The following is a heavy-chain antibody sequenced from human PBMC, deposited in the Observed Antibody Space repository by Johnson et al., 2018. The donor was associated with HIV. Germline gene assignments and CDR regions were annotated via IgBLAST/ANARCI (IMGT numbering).Heavy chain of an antibody. CDR3: ARDGGRGDFDI. CDR2: ISYDGSNK. D-gene: IGHD3-16*01. V-gene: IGHV3-30-3*01. J-gene: IGHJ3*02. Sequence: VRQAPGKGLEWVAVISYDGSNKYFADSVKGRFTISRDNSKNTLYLQMNSLRVEDTAVYYCARDGGRGDFDIWGQGTRVSVSS.